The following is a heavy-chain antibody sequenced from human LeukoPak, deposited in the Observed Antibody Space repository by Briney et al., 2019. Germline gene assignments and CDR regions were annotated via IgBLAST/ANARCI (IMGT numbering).Heavy chain of an antibody. Sequence: GGSLRLSCAASGFTFSNYGMHWVRQAPGKGLEGVAFIEYDGTNTHFADSVRGRFTISRDNSEDTLYLQIITLRAMDTAVYYCARNRLRATATAMDVWGKGTTVTVSS. V-gene: IGHV3-30*02. D-gene: IGHD2-15*01. CDR2: IEYDGTNT. J-gene: IGHJ6*04. CDR3: ARNRLRATATAMDV. CDR1: GFTFSNYG.